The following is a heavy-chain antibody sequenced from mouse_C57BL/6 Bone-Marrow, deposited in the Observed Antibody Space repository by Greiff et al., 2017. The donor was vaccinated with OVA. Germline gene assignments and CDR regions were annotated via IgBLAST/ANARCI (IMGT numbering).Heavy chain of an antibody. CDR2: INSDGGST. J-gene: IGHJ1*03. Sequence: EVMLVESGGGLVQPGESLKLSCESNEYEFPSHDMSWVRKTPEKRLELVAAINSDGGSTYYPDTMERRFIISRDNTKKTLYLQMSSLRSEDTALYYCARHGYYSNYEGWYFDVWGTGTTVTVAS. CDR1: EYEFPSHD. D-gene: IGHD2-5*01. CDR3: ARHGYYSNYEGWYFDV. V-gene: IGHV5-2*01.